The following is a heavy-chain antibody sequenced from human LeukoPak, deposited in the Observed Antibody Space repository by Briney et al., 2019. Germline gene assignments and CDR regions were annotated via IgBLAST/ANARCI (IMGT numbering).Heavy chain of an antibody. J-gene: IGHJ3*02. CDR2: IYYSGST. CDR3: AKAYCGGDCYLSPDAFDI. CDR1: DGSISSGDYY. D-gene: IGHD2-21*02. Sequence: PSETLSLTCTVSDGSISSGDYYWSWIRQPPGKGLEWIGYIYYSGSTYYNPSLNSRVTISVDTSKNQYSLKLSSVTAADTAVYYCAKAYCGGDCYLSPDAFDIWGQGTMVTVSS. V-gene: IGHV4-30-4*02.